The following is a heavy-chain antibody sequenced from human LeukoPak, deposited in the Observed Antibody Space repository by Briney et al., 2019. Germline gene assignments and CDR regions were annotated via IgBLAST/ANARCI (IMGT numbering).Heavy chain of an antibody. J-gene: IGHJ4*02. Sequence: GGSLRLPCAASGFSFSTYGMHWVRQAPGKGLEWVAVISYDGNDKHYVDSVKGRFTVSRDNSKNTVYLQMNSLRAEDTAVYYCAKEFNRGLPDYWGQGTLVTVPS. CDR2: ISYDGNDK. CDR3: AKEFNRGLPDY. V-gene: IGHV3-30*18. CDR1: GFSFSTYG. D-gene: IGHD2-21*01.